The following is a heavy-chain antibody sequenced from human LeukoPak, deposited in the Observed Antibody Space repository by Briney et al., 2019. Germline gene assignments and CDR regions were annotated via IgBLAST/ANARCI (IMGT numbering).Heavy chain of an antibody. CDR3: ARDIPGWGSINWFDP. V-gene: IGHV1-69*05. J-gene: IGHJ5*02. CDR2: IIPIFGTA. Sequence: GASVKVSCKASGGTFSSYAISWVRQAPGQGLEWMGGIIPIFGTANYAQKFRGRVTITTDESTSTAYMELSSLRSEDTAVYYCARDIPGWGSINWFDPWGQGTLVTVSS. CDR1: GGTFSSYA. D-gene: IGHD7-27*01.